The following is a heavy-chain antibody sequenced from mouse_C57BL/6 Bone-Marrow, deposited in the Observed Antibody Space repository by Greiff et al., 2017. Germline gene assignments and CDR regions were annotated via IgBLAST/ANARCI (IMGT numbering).Heavy chain of an antibody. Sequence: VQLQQSGPGLVQPSQSLSITCTVSGFSLTSHGVHWVRQSPGKGLEWLGVIWSGGSTDYNAAFISRLSLSKDNSKRQVFFKMNSLQADDTAIYYCARPLYDYAAWFAYWGQGTLVTVAA. V-gene: IGHV2-2*01. CDR2: IWSGGST. CDR1: GFSLTSHG. D-gene: IGHD2-4*01. J-gene: IGHJ3*01. CDR3: ARPLYDYAAWFAY.